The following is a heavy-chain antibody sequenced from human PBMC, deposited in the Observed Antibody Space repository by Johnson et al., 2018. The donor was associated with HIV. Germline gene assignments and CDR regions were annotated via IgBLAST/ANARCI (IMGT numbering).Heavy chain of an antibody. CDR2: INSDGSST. J-gene: IGHJ3*02. Sequence: VQLVESGGGLVKPGGSLRLSCVGSGFTFSTNWMHWVRQAPGKGLVWVSRINSDGSSTSYADSVKGRFTISRDNAKNTLYLQMDSLGAEDTAVYYCARVQLLADDVFNIWGQGTMVTVSS. V-gene: IGHV3-74*02. CDR3: ARVQLLADDVFNI. D-gene: IGHD3-10*01. CDR1: GFTFSTNW.